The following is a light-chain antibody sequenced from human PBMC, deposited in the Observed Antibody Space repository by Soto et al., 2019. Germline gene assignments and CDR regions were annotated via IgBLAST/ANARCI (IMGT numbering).Light chain of an antibody. CDR3: SSYTSSSTVV. Sequence: QSALTQPASVSGSPGQSITISCTGTSSDVGGYNYVSWYQQHPGKAPELMIYDVNNRPSGVSNRFSGSKSANTASLTISGLQADDEADYYCSSYTSSSTVVFGGGTKLTVL. CDR2: DVN. V-gene: IGLV2-14*01. J-gene: IGLJ2*01. CDR1: SSDVGGYNY.